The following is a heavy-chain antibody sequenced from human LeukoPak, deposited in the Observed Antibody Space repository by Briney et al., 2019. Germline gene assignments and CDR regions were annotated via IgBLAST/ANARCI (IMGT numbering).Heavy chain of an antibody. CDR1: GGSFSGYY. Sequence: PSETLSLTCAVYGGSFSGYYWSWIRQPPGKGLEWIGEINHSGSTNYNPSLKSRVTISVDTSKNQFSLKLSSVTAADTAVYYCAREGHSSRFDPWGQGTLVTVSS. CDR3: AREGHSSRFDP. J-gene: IGHJ5*02. V-gene: IGHV4-34*01. D-gene: IGHD6-13*01. CDR2: INHSGST.